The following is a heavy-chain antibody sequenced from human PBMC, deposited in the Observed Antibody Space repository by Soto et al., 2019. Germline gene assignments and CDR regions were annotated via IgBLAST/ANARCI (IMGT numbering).Heavy chain of an antibody. D-gene: IGHD3-10*01. CDR1: GVTFSSYA. Sequence: QVQLVQSGAEVKKPGSSVKVSCKASGVTFSSYAISWVRQAPGQGLEWMGGIIPIFGTANYAQKFQGRVTITADESTSTAYMELSSLRSEDTAVYYCARAVDYYGSGSYTYGMDVWGQGTTVTVSS. CDR3: ARAVDYYGSGSYTYGMDV. V-gene: IGHV1-69*01. CDR2: IIPIFGTA. J-gene: IGHJ6*02.